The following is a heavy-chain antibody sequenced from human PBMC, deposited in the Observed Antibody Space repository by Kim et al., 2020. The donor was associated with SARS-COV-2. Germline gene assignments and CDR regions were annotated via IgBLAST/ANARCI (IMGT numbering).Heavy chain of an antibody. CDR3: ARDTRRITIFWGGMDV. D-gene: IGHD3-9*01. CDR1: GGTFSSYA. CDR2: IIPIFGTA. V-gene: IGHV1-69*06. J-gene: IGHJ6*02. Sequence: SVKVSCKASGGTFSSYAISWVRQAPGQGLEWMGGIIPIFGTANYAQKFQGRVTITADKSTSTAYMELSSLSSEDTAVYYCARDTRRITIFWGGMDVWGQGTTVTVSS.